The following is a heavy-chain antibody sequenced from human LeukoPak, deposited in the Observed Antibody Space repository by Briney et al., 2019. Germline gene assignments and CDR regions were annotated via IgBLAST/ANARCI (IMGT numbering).Heavy chain of an antibody. CDR2: IYYSGTT. V-gene: IGHV4-39*01. J-gene: IGHJ4*02. CDR1: GGSISSGTYY. D-gene: IGHD6-19*01. CDR3: ARGLSSGWVDF. Sequence: SETLSLTCSVSGGSISSGTYYWGWIRQPPGKGLEWIATIYYSGTTYYNPSLRSRVTISVDTSKNQFSLKLTSVTAADTAMYYCARGLSSGWVDFWGQGTLVTVSS.